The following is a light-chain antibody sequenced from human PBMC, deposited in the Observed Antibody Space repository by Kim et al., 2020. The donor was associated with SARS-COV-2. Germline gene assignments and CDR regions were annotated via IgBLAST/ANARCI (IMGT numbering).Light chain of an antibody. J-gene: IGLJ2*01. V-gene: IGLV3-19*01. Sequence: SSGLTQDPAMSVALGQTVRITCQGDSLRSYYATWYQQKPGQAPILVIYGKNNRPSGNPDRFSGSSSGNTASLTITGTQAGDGADYYCNSRDSNDNGVFGG. CDR2: GKN. CDR3: NSRDSNDNGV. CDR1: SLRSYY.